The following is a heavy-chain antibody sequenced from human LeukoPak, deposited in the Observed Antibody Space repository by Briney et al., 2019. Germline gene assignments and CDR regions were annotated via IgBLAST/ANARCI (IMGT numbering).Heavy chain of an antibody. Sequence: GESLEISCKGSGYSFTSYWIGWVRQMPGKGLEWMGIIYPGDSDTRYSPSFQGQVTISTDKSISTAYLQWSSLKASDTAMYYCARRGSTWPVAGTWEFDYWGQGTLVTVSS. CDR1: GYSFTSYW. J-gene: IGHJ4*02. CDR2: IYPGDSDT. CDR3: ARRGSTWPVAGTWEFDY. V-gene: IGHV5-51*01. D-gene: IGHD6-19*01.